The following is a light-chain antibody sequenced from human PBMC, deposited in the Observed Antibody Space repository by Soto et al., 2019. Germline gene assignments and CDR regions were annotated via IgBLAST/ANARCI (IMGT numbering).Light chain of an antibody. J-gene: IGKJ3*01. V-gene: IGKV3-20*01. Sequence: EIVLTQSPGTLSLSPGERATLSCRASQSVTGSYLAWYQQKPGQAPRLLIYGASSRASGIPDRFSGSGSGTDFTLTISRLEPEDFAVYYCQQYGSSPPVTVGPGTKVDMK. CDR2: GAS. CDR1: QSVTGSY. CDR3: QQYGSSPPVT.